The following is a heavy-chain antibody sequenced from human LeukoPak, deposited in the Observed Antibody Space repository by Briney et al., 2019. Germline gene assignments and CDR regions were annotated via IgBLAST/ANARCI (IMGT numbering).Heavy chain of an antibody. Sequence: ASVKVSCKASGYTFTSYYIHWVRQAPGQGLEWMGVINPSGGSTSYAQKFQGRVTMTRDTSTSTVYMELSSLTSEDAAVYYCARVSFYDTPFAFHIWGQGTMVTVSS. D-gene: IGHD2/OR15-2a*01. V-gene: IGHV1-46*01. CDR1: GYTFTSYY. CDR2: INPSGGST. CDR3: ARVSFYDTPFAFHI. J-gene: IGHJ3*02.